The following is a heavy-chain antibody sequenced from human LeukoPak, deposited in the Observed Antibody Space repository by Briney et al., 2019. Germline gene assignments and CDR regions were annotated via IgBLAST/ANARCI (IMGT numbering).Heavy chain of an antibody. V-gene: IGHV1-69*13. CDR2: IIPNSGTT. CDR3: ARSTPIVRYCSGGGCNEAGYYYYGMDV. D-gene: IGHD2-15*01. J-gene: IGHJ6*02. Sequence: SVKVSCKASGGTFSSYAISWVRQAPGQGLEWMGGIIPNSGTTNYAQRFQGRVTIIADESTSTAYMELNSLISEDTAVYYCARSTPIVRYCSGGGCNEAGYYYYGMDVWGQGTTVTVSS. CDR1: GGTFSSYA.